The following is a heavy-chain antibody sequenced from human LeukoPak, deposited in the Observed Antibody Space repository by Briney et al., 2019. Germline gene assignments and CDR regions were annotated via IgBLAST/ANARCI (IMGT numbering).Heavy chain of an antibody. D-gene: IGHD2-21*02. V-gene: IGHV3-23*01. Sequence: GGSLRLSCAASGFTFSSYAMSWVRQAPGKGLEWVSAISGSDGRTYFADSVEGRFTISRDNSKNTFYLQMTSLRAVDTAVYYCARDRTYCGVNCFSRGMDVWGQGTTVIVSS. CDR3: ARDRTYCGVNCFSRGMDV. J-gene: IGHJ6*02. CDR2: ISGSDGRT. CDR1: GFTFSSYA.